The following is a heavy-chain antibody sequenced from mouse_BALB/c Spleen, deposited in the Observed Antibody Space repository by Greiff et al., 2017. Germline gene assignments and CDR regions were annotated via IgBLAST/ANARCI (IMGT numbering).Heavy chain of an antibody. CDR1: GYTFTSYY. D-gene: IGHD2-4*01. V-gene: IGHV1S56*01. CDR3: ARGYDYHAMDY. J-gene: IGHJ4*01. Sequence: VQLQQSGPELVKPGASVRISCKASGYTFTSYYIHWVKQRPGQGLEWIGWIYPGNVNTKYNEKFKGKATLTADKSSSTAYMQLSSLTSEDSAVYFCARGYDYHAMDYWGQGTSVTVSS. CDR2: IYPGNVNT.